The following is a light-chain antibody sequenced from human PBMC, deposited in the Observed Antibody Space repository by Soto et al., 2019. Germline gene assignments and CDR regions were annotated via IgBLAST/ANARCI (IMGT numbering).Light chain of an antibody. CDR2: EVN. CDR3: RSFAGDINSM. CDR1: SSDVGNYNY. J-gene: IGLJ3*02. V-gene: IGLV2-8*01. Sequence: QSALTQPPSASGSPGQSVTISCTGTSSDVGNYNYVSWYQQHPGKAPKLMIYEVNKRPSGVPDRFSGSKSSNTASLTVSGLQAEDEADYYCRSFAGDINSMFGGGTKLTVL.